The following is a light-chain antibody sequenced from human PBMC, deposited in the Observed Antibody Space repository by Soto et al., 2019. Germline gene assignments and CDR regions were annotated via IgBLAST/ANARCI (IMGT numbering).Light chain of an antibody. J-gene: IGLJ1*01. CDR3: SSCATSSTLHV. CDR1: SSDVGGYNY. Sequence: QSVLTQPASVSGSPGQSITISCTGVSSDVGGYNYVSWYQQHPGKAPKLIIYDVSNRPSGVSDRFSGSKSGNTASLTISGLQTEDEADYFCSSCATSSTLHVFGTGTKVTVL. V-gene: IGLV2-14*03. CDR2: DVS.